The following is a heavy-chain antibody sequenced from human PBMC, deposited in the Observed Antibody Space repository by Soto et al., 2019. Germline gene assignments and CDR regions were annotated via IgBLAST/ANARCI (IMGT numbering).Heavy chain of an antibody. CDR1: GGTFSSYS. D-gene: IGHD1-7*01. Sequence: GASVKVSCKASGGTFSSYSISWVRQAPGQGLEWMGGIIPIFGTANYAQKFQGRVTITADKSTSTAYMELSSLRSEDTAVYYCARRTGTTVSGNYYYYYGMDVWGQGTTVTVS. V-gene: IGHV1-69*06. CDR3: ARRTGTTVSGNYYYYYGMDV. CDR2: IIPIFGTA. J-gene: IGHJ6*02.